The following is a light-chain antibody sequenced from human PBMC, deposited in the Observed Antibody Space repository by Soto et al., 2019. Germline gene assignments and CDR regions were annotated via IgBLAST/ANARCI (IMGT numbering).Light chain of an antibody. Sequence: AIQMTQSTSSLSASVGDSVTITCRASQDIKNDLGWYQQKPGRAPKLLMYSASTLHTEVPSRFSGSGSGSXXTLXXXSXXXEXXXXXXXXXXXSYPYTFGHGTKLEIK. CDR1: QDIKND. CDR3: XXXXSYPYT. CDR2: SAS. V-gene: IGKV1-6*01. J-gene: IGKJ2*01.